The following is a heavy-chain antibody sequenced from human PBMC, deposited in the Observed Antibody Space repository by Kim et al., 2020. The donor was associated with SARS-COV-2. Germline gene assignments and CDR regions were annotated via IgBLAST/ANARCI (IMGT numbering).Heavy chain of an antibody. Sequence: SETLSLTCTVSGGSNSSGGYYWSWIRQHPGKGLEWIGYIYYSGSTYYNPSLKSRVTISVDTSKNQFSLKLSSVTAAYTAVYYCARSIAAAGARNAFDIWGQGTMVTVSS. CDR1: GGSNSSGGYY. V-gene: IGHV4-31*03. D-gene: IGHD6-13*01. CDR2: IYYSGST. J-gene: IGHJ3*02. CDR3: ARSIAAAGARNAFDI.